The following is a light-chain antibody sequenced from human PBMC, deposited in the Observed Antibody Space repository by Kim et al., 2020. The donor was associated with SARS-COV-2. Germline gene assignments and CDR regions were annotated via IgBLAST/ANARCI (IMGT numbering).Light chain of an antibody. Sequence: DIQMTQSPSSLSASAGDRITITCRASQGISNYLAWYQQKPGKVPKLLIYVASTLQSEVPSRFSASGSGTDFTLTISSLQPEDIATYCCQKFNSAPFTFGPGTKVDIK. CDR1: QGISNY. V-gene: IGKV1-27*01. CDR3: QKFNSAPFT. CDR2: VAS. J-gene: IGKJ3*01.